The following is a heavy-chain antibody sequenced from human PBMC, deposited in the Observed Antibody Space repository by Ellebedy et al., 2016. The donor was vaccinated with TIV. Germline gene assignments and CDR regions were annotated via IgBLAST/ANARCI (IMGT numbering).Heavy chain of an antibody. D-gene: IGHD1-26*01. V-gene: IGHV4-4*07. J-gene: IGHJ3*02. CDR1: GGSISSYS. CDR3: ARVLRRPNGTFGI. Sequence: MPSETLSLTCSVSGGSISSYSWSWIRQPAGKGLEWIGRIYTSGSTNYNPSLKSRVTMSVDTSKNQFSLNLSSVTAADTAVYYCARVLRRPNGTFGIWGQGTMVTVSS. CDR2: IYTSGST.